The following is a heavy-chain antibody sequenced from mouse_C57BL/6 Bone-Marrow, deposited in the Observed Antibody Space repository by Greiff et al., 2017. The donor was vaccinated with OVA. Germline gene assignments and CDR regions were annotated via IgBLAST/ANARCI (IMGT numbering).Heavy chain of an antibody. Sequence: VQLQQSGAELVRPGASVTLSCKASGYTFTDYEMHWVKQTPVHGLEWIGAIDPETGGTAYNQKFKGKAILTADKSSSTAYMELRSLTSEDSAVYYCTRVGDYAMDYWGQGTSVTVSS. CDR3: TRVGDYAMDY. J-gene: IGHJ4*01. CDR2: IDPETGGT. V-gene: IGHV1-15*01. CDR1: GYTFTDYE.